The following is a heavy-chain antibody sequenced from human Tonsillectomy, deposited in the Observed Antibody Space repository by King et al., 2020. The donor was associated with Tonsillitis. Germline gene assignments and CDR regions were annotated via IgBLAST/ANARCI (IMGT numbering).Heavy chain of an antibody. CDR2: INQDGGAK. CDR1: GFTFKNYW. CDR3: ARGGREGVGTPAY. V-gene: IGHV3-7*01. J-gene: IGHJ4*01. Sequence: VQLVESGGNLVQPGGSLRLSCAASGFTFKNYWMNWVRQAPGTGLEWVANINQDGGAKYYVDSVKGRFIISRDNAENSLYLQMDSLRAEDTAVYYCARGGREGVGTPAYWGQGTLVTVSS. D-gene: IGHD2-21*02.